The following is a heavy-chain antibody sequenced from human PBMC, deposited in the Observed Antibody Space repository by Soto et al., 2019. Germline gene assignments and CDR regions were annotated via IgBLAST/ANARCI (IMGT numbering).Heavy chain of an antibody. D-gene: IGHD5-12*01. CDR3: ARAPTRWLQLTLFDY. Sequence: ASVKVSCKASGYTFTNYAMSWVRQAPGQRLEWMGWINVGNGNTYYSQKFQGRVTVTRDTSASIAYMELSSLRSEDTAVYYCARAPTRWLQLTLFDYWGQGTLVTVSS. J-gene: IGHJ4*02. V-gene: IGHV1-3*01. CDR1: GYTFTNYA. CDR2: INVGNGNT.